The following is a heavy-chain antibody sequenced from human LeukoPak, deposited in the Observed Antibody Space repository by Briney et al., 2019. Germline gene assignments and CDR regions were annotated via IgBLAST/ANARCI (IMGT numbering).Heavy chain of an antibody. Sequence: SETLSLTCTVSGGSISSYYWSWIRQPAGKGLEWIGRIYTSGSTNYNPSLKSRVTMSVDTSKNQFSLKLSSVTAADTAVYYCAREGRDIVVVPAAHYYYYYYMDVWGNGTTVTISS. V-gene: IGHV4-4*07. CDR1: GGSISSYY. D-gene: IGHD2-2*01. CDR2: IYTSGST. CDR3: AREGRDIVVVPAAHYYYYYYMDV. J-gene: IGHJ6*03.